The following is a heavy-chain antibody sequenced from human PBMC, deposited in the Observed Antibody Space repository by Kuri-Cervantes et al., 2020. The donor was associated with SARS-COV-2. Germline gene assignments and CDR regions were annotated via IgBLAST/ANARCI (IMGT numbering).Heavy chain of an antibody. CDR1: GFTFSSYA. CDR3: AKSMSIAAPASDY. Sequence: GESLKISCAASGFTFSSYAMRWVRRAPGKGLEWVSTISNSGGSTYYADSVKGRFTISRDNSKNTLYLQMNSLRADDTAVYYCAKSMSIAAPASDYWGQGTLVTVS. D-gene: IGHD6-13*01. V-gene: IGHV3-23*01. CDR2: ISNSGGST. J-gene: IGHJ4*02.